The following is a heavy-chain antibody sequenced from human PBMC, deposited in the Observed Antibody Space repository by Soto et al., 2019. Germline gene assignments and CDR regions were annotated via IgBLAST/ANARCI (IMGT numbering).Heavy chain of an antibody. CDR3: ARDREAARYPGDYYYGMDV. CDR2: IIPIFGTA. CDR1: GGTFSSYA. Sequence: QVQLVQSGAEVQKPGSSVKVSCKASGGTFSSYAISWVRQAPGQGLEWMGGIIPIFGTANYEQKFQGRVTMTADESTSTAYMELSSLRSEDTAVYYCARDREAARYPGDYYYGMDVWGQGTTVTVSS. V-gene: IGHV1-69*01. J-gene: IGHJ6*02. D-gene: IGHD6-6*01.